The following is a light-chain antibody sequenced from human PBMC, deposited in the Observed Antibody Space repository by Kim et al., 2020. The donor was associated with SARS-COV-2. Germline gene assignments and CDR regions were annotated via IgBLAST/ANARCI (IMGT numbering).Light chain of an antibody. Sequence: DIQVTQSPSSLSASVGDRVTITCRASQSISSYLNWYQQKPGKAAKLLIYATSSLQSGVPSRFSGSGSGTDFTLTISSLQPEDFATYYCQQSYSTPYTFGQGTKLEI. J-gene: IGKJ2*01. CDR1: QSISSY. V-gene: IGKV1-39*01. CDR2: ATS. CDR3: QQSYSTPYT.